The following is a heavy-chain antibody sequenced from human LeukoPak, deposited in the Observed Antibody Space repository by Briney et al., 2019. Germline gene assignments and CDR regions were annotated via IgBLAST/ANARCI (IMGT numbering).Heavy chain of an antibody. D-gene: IGHD2-15*01. Sequence: PSETLSLTCSVSGGSISTAIYYWAWIRQPPGKGLEWIGYIYYSGSTYYNPSLKSRVTIPVDTSKNQFSLKLSSVTAADTAVYYCAREGLGYCSGGSCYSYWFDPWGQGTLVTVSS. J-gene: IGHJ5*02. V-gene: IGHV4-30-4*08. CDR1: GGSISTAIYY. CDR3: AREGLGYCSGGSCYSYWFDP. CDR2: IYYSGST.